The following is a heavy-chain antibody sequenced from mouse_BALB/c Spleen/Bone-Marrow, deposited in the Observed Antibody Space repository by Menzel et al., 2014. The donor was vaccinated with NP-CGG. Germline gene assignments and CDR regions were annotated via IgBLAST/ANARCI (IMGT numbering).Heavy chain of an antibody. D-gene: IGHD2-3*01. Sequence: QVQLKKSGAELVKPGASVKLSCKASGYTFTSHWMHWVKQRPGQGLEWIGEIDPSDSYTNYNQKFKGKATLTVDKSSSTAYMQLSSLTSEDSAVYFCARWLLRYYAMDDWGQGTSVTVSS. J-gene: IGHJ4*01. V-gene: IGHV1-69*02. CDR2: IDPSDSYT. CDR1: GYTFTSHW. CDR3: ARWLLRYYAMDD.